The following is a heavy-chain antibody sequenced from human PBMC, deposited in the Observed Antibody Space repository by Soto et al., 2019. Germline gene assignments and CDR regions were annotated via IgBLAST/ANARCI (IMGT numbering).Heavy chain of an antibody. V-gene: IGHV1-3*01. J-gene: IGHJ6*02. D-gene: IGHD3-10*01. CDR2: INAGNGNT. CDR3: ARHHGSGSYLLYYYYGMDV. Sequence: XSVKVSCKASGYSFTSYATHWVRQAPGQRLEWMGWINAGNGNTKYSQKFQGRVTITRDTSASTAYMELSSLRSEDTAVYYCARHHGSGSYLLYYYYGMDVWGQGTTVTVSS. CDR1: GYSFTSYA.